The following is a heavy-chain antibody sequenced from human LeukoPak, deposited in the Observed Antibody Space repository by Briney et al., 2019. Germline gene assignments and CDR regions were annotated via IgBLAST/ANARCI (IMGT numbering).Heavy chain of an antibody. Sequence: GGSLRLSCAASGFTVSSNYMSWVRQAPGKGLDWVSVIYSGGNTYYADSVKGRLTISRDNSKNTLYLQINSLRAEDTAVYYCARAGRGWFGSMDVWGQGTTVTVSS. CDR1: GFTVSSNY. CDR2: IYSGGNT. CDR3: ARAGRGWFGSMDV. J-gene: IGHJ6*02. D-gene: IGHD3-10*01. V-gene: IGHV3-53*01.